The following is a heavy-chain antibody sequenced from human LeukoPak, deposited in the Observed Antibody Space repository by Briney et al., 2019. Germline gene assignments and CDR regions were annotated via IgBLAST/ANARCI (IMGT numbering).Heavy chain of an antibody. J-gene: IGHJ6*04. D-gene: IGHD2-8*02. CDR2: TLQDGPEK. CDR1: GFTLGSYW. Sequence: QPARSLRLSCTVAGFTLGSYWMTWVRQVPRKWMEWVANTLQDGPEKYYLDSVRGRFTISRDNAQNQLFLQMDSLRAEDTAVYFCARGWCPHCHGMGDWGKGTTVTVSS. V-gene: IGHV3-7*03. CDR3: ARGWCPHCHGMGD.